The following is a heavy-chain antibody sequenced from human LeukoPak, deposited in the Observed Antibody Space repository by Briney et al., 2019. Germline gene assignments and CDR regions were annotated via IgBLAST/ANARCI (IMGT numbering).Heavy chain of an antibody. J-gene: IGHJ4*02. V-gene: IGHV3-30-3*01. CDR3: ARVVGYCSGVSCDY. D-gene: IGHD2-15*01. Sequence: GGSLRLSCAAPGFTFSNYAMHWVRQAPGKGLEWVAVISYDGSNKYYADSVKGRFTISRDNSKNTLYLQINSLRAEDTAVYYCARVVGYCSGVSCDYWGQGTLVTVSS. CDR1: GFTFSNYA. CDR2: ISYDGSNK.